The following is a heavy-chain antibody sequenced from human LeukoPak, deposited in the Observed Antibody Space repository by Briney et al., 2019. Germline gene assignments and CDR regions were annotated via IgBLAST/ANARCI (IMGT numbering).Heavy chain of an antibody. J-gene: IGHJ6*03. CDR2: ISGSGGST. Sequence: GGTLRLSCVASGFTFSTYGMSWVRQAPGKGLEWVSAISGSGGSTYYADSVKGRFTISRDNSKNTLYLQMNSLRAEDTAVYYCAKDEGEYYDILTGYYPRLYYMDVWGKGTTVTISS. CDR3: AKDEGEYYDILTGYYPRLYYMDV. V-gene: IGHV3-23*01. CDR1: GFTFSTYG. D-gene: IGHD3-9*01.